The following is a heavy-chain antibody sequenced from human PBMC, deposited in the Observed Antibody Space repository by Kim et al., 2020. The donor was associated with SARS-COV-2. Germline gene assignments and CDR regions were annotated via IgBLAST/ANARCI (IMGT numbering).Heavy chain of an antibody. CDR3: ARSLGVTYYYGLDV. CDR2: IYYSGTT. J-gene: IGHJ6*02. D-gene: IGHD6-13*01. CDR1: GGSISNSVYY. Sequence: SETLSLTCTVSGGSISNSVYYWGWIRQPPGKGLEWIGSIYYSGTTYYNPSLKSRVTMSVDTSKNQFSLKLASVTAADTAMYYCARSLGVTYYYGLDVWG. V-gene: IGHV4-39*07.